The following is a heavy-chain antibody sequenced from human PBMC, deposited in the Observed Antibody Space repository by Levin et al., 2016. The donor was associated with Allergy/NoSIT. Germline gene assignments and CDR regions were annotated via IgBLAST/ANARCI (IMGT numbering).Heavy chain of an antibody. Sequence: RQAPGKALEWLALIYWNDDKRYSPSLKSRLTITKDTSKNQVVLTMTNMDPVDTATYYCAHSLVVVAAVRYYYYGMDVWGQGTTVTVSS. J-gene: IGHJ6*02. V-gene: IGHV2-5*01. CDR2: IYWNDDK. CDR3: AHSLVVVAAVRYYYYGMDV. D-gene: IGHD2-15*01.